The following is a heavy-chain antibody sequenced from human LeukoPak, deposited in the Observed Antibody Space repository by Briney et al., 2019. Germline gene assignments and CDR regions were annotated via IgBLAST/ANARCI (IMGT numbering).Heavy chain of an antibody. CDR2: IRSKANSYAT. CDR3: ARALAAAGTGGYL. CDR1: GFTFSGSA. J-gene: IGHJ4*02. Sequence: PGGSLRLSCAASGFTFSGSAMHWVRQASGKGLEWVGRIRSKANSYATAYAASVKGRFTISRDNAKNTLYLQMNSLRAEDTAVYYCARALAAAGTGGYLWGQGTLVTVSS. V-gene: IGHV3-73*01. D-gene: IGHD6-13*01.